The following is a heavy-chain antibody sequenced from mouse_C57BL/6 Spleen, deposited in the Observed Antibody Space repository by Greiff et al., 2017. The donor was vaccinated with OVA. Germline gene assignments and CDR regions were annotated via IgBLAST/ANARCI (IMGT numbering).Heavy chain of an antibody. V-gene: IGHV1-52*01. J-gene: IGHJ3*01. CDR1: GYTFTSYW. D-gene: IGHD2-5*01. Sequence: VQLQQSGAELVRPGSSVKLSCKASGYTFTSYWMHWVKQRPIQGLEWIGNIDPSDSETHYNQKFKDKATLTVDKSSSTAYMQLSSLTSEDSAVYYCARFPHSNYDWFAYWGQGTLVTVSA. CDR3: ARFPHSNYDWFAY. CDR2: IDPSDSET.